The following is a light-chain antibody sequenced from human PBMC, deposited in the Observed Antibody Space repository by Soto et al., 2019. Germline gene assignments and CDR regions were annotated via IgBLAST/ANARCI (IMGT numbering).Light chain of an antibody. CDR1: QSLSSSY. V-gene: IGKV3-20*01. CDR3: QQYGSLSWT. Sequence: DIVLTQSPGTLSLSPGERATLSCRASQSLSSSYLAWYQQKPGQSPRLLMYDTSSRAAGTPDRFSGSGSGTDFTLTISSLEPEDFAVYYCQQYGSLSWTFGQGTKVEIK. J-gene: IGKJ1*01. CDR2: DTS.